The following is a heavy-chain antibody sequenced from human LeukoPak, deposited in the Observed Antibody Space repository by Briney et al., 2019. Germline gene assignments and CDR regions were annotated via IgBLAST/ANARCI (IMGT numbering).Heavy chain of an antibody. CDR2: ISDIGSI. J-gene: IGHJ4*02. CDR3: AGHHPRNTVDF. CDR1: GGSISSYF. Sequence: SETLSLTCTVSGGSISSYFWSWIRQPPGKGLEWIAYISDIGSINYNPSLKSRVTISLDTSKNQFSLKLSSVTAADTAVYYCAGHHPRNTVDFWGQGTLVTVSS. V-gene: IGHV4-59*08. D-gene: IGHD2-8*02.